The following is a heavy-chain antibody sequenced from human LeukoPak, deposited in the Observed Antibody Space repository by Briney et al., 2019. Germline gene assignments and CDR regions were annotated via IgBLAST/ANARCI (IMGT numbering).Heavy chain of an antibody. D-gene: IGHD4-17*01. J-gene: IGHJ6*03. CDR1: GFTFSDYY. Sequence: PGGSLRLSCAACGFTFSDYYMSWIRQAPGKGLEWVSYISSSGSTIYYADSVKGRFTISRDNAKNSLYLQMNSLRAEDTAVYYCARQVADCGDYVHYYYYYYMDVWGKGTTVTVSS. V-gene: IGHV3-11*01. CDR3: ARQVADCGDYVHYYYYYYMDV. CDR2: ISSSGSTI.